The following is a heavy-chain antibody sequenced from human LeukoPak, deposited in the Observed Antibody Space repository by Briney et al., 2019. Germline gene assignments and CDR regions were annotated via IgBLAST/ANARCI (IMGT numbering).Heavy chain of an antibody. V-gene: IGHV4-34*01. Sequence: SETLSLTCAVYGGSFSGYYWSWIRQPPGKGLEWIGEINHSGSTNYNPSLKSRVTISVDTSKNQFSLKLSSVTAADTAVYYCARQGYYDFWSGYYTGYFDYWGQGTLVTVSS. CDR3: ARQGYYDFWSGYYTGYFDY. D-gene: IGHD3-3*01. CDR1: GGSFSGYY. CDR2: INHSGST. J-gene: IGHJ4*02.